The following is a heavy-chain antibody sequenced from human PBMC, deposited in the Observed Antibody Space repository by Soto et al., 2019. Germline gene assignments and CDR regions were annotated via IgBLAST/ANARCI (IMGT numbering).Heavy chain of an antibody. J-gene: IGHJ6*02. CDR1: GYSLATYW. V-gene: IGHV5-10-1*01. Sequence: GESLKISCKSSGYSLATYWITWVRQMPGKGLEWMGRIDPSDSYINYSPSFQGRVTISADKSLNTAYLQWSSREASDTAMYYCAGLGDCSGGSCFSRYYYHGMDVWGQGATVTVSS. CDR2: IDPSDSYI. D-gene: IGHD2-15*01. CDR3: AGLGDCSGGSCFSRYYYHGMDV.